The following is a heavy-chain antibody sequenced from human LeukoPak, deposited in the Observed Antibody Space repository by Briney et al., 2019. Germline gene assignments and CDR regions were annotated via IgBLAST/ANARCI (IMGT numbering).Heavy chain of an antibody. CDR1: GFTFSSYW. D-gene: IGHD5-12*01. J-gene: IGHJ4*02. V-gene: IGHV3-74*01. CDR2: INSDGSST. CDR3: ARGSGDSGYYRTGV. Sequence: GGSLRLSCAASGFTFSSYWMQRVRQAPGKGLVWVSRINSDGSSTSYADSVKGRFTISRDNAKNTLYLQMNSLRAEDTAVYYCARGSGDSGYYRTGVWGQGTLVTVSS.